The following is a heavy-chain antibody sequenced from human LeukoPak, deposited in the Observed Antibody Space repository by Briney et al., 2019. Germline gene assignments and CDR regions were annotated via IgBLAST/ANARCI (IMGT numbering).Heavy chain of an antibody. CDR1: GFTFSSYA. Sequence: GGSLRLSCAASGFTFSSYAMSWVRQAPGKGLEWVSTISATGGRTYYAGSVKGRFTISRDNSKNTVYLQMNSLRAEDTAVYYCAKEKYYYDSSGIWGQGTMVTVSS. CDR3: AKEKYYYDSSGI. J-gene: IGHJ3*02. V-gene: IGHV3-23*01. D-gene: IGHD3-22*01. CDR2: ISATGGRT.